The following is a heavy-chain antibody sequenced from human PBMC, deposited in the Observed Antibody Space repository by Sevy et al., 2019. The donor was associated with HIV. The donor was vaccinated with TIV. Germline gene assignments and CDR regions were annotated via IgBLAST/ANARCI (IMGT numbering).Heavy chain of an antibody. CDR2: SSYDGHTN. V-gene: IGHV3-30*18. CDR3: AKDLLQLTIKELAQDYYYGMDV. Sequence: GGSLRLSCIASGFSFSNFGMHWVRQAPGKGLEWVAISSYDGHTNYFGDSVKGRFTNSRDNSKNTLYLQMNSLRVQDTAVYYCAKDLLQLTIKELAQDYYYGMDVWGQGTTVTVSS. J-gene: IGHJ6*02. CDR1: GFSFSNFG. D-gene: IGHD4-4*01.